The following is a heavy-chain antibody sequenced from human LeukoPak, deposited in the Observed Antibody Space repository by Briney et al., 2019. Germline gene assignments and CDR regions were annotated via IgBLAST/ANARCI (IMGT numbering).Heavy chain of an antibody. CDR3: ASRASGWYSPHFDY. D-gene: IGHD6-19*01. Sequence: GGSLRLSCAASGFTFDDYAMHWVRQAPGKGLEWVSGISWNSGSIDCADSVKGRFTISRDNAKNSLYLQMNSLRAEDTALYYCASRASGWYSPHFDYWGQGTLVTVSS. J-gene: IGHJ4*02. CDR1: GFTFDDYA. V-gene: IGHV3-9*01. CDR2: ISWNSGSI.